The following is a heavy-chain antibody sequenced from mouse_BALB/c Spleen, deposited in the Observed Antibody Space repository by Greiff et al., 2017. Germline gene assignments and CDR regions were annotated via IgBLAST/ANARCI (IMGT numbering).Heavy chain of an antibody. J-gene: IGHJ4*01. CDR2: INSNGGST. CDR1: GFTFSSYG. CDR3: ARDGWGYYGSSSPMDY. D-gene: IGHD1-1*01. V-gene: IGHV5-6-3*01. Sequence: EVHLVESGGGLVQPGGSLKLSCAASGFTFSSYGMSWVRQTPDKRLELVATINSNGGSTYYPDSVKGRFTISRDNAKNTLYLQMSSLKSEDTAMYYCARDGWGYYGSSSPMDYWGQGTSGTVSS.